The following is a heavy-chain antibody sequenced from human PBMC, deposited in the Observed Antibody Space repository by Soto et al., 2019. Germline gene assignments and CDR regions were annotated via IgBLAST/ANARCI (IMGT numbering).Heavy chain of an antibody. V-gene: IGHV1-69*01. CDR2: IVPLPGTT. Sequence: QVQLVQSGAAVRKPGSSVKVSCKASGGTFTKYAITWVRQAPRQGLGWMGGIVPLPGTTNYAQKFRGRVTITADESTSTVYLELSSLRSEDTAVYYCASGVGGRGGSSVWPGYAFDVWGQGTMVIVSS. CDR3: ASGVGGRGGSSVWPGYAFDV. J-gene: IGHJ3*01. D-gene: IGHD3-22*01. CDR1: GGTFTKYA.